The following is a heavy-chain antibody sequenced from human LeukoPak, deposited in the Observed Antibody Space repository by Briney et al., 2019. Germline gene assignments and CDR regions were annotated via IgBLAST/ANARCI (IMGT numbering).Heavy chain of an antibody. D-gene: IGHD3-3*01. V-gene: IGHV3-7*01. CDR2: IKQDGSEK. CDR3: ARAAAPTIFGPRGWFDP. CDR1: GCTFSSYW. Sequence: GGSLRLSCAASGCTFSSYWMSWVRQAPGKGLEWVANIKQDGSEKYYVDSVKGRFTISRDNAKNSLYLQLNSLRAEDTAVYYCARAAAPTIFGPRGWFDPWGQGTLVTVSS. J-gene: IGHJ5*02.